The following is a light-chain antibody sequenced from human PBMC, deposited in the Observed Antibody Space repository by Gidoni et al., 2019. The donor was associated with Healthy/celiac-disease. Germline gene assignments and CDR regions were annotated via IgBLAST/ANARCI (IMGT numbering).Light chain of an antibody. CDR3: AAWYDSLNGPV. CDR2: RNN. V-gene: IGLV1-44*01. CDR1: SYNIGSNT. Sequence: QAVLTQTPSTAGTPGQRFTISCSGSSYNIGSNTVTWYQQLTGTAPKLLIYRNNQRPSGVPDRFSGSKSGASASLAISGLQSEDEADYYCAAWYDSLNGPVFGGGTQLTVL. J-gene: IGLJ7*01.